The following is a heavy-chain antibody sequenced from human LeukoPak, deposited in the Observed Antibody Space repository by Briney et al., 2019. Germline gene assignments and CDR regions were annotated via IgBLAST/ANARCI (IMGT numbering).Heavy chain of an antibody. CDR1: GGSFSGYY. CDR3: AHDTYSSGWYSAFDI. J-gene: IGHJ3*02. Sequence: SETLSLTCAVYGGSFSGYYWSWIRQPPGKGLEWIGEINHSGSTNYNPSLKSRVTISVDTSKNQFSLKLSSVTAADTAVYYRAHDTYSSGWYSAFDIWGQGTMVTVSS. CDR2: INHSGST. V-gene: IGHV4-34*01. D-gene: IGHD6-19*01.